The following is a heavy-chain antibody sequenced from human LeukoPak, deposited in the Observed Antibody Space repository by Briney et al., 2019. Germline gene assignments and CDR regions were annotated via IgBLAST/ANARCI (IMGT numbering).Heavy chain of an antibody. V-gene: IGHV4-59*01. D-gene: IGHD3-9*01. CDR2: ISSGGST. Sequence: SETLSLTCTVSGASISRYFWNWIRQPPGKELEWIGYISSGGSTNYNPSLKSRVTISIDTSKNQFSLKLTSATAADTAVYYCARDRGDLSTGYLDAFDIWGQGTMVTASS. CDR3: ARDRGDLSTGYLDAFDI. J-gene: IGHJ3*02. CDR1: GASISRYF.